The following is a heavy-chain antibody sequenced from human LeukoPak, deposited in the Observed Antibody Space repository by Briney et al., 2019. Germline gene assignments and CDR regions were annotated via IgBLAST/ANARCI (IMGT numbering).Heavy chain of an antibody. CDR1: GGSMNSYY. Sequence: PSETLSLTCTVSGGSMNSYYWSWLRQPPGEGPEWIGYTTYSGGTNYNPSLKSRVTISVDTSENHFSLKLSSVTAADTAVYYCARGAGWWSHWGQGTLVTVSS. D-gene: IGHD6-19*01. J-gene: IGHJ4*02. CDR2: TTYSGGT. V-gene: IGHV4-59*01. CDR3: ARGAGWWSH.